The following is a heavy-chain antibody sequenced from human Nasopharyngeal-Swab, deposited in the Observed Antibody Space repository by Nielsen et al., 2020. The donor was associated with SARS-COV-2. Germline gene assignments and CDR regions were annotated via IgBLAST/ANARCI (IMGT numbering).Heavy chain of an antibody. J-gene: IGHJ4*02. V-gene: IGHV3-7*01. CDR2: IKQDGSEK. Sequence: WIRQPPGKGLEWVANIKQDGSEKYYVDSVKGRFTISRDNAKNSLYLQMNSLRAEDTAVYYCARDRGSSWPNFDYWGQGTLVTVSS. D-gene: IGHD6-13*01. CDR3: ARDRGSSWPNFDY.